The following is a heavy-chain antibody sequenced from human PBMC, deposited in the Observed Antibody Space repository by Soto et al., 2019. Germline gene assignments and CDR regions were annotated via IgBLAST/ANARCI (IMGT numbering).Heavy chain of an antibody. CDR1: GGTFSSYA. CDR2: IIPIFGTA. Sequence: SVKVSCKASGGTFSSYAISWVRQAPGQGLEWMGGIIPIFGTANYAQKFQGRVTMTADESTSTAYMELRSLRSEDTAVYYCARVGPYDSSGYTRPGYFDYWGQGTLVTVSS. CDR3: ARVGPYDSSGYTRPGYFDY. D-gene: IGHD3-22*01. J-gene: IGHJ4*02. V-gene: IGHV1-69*13.